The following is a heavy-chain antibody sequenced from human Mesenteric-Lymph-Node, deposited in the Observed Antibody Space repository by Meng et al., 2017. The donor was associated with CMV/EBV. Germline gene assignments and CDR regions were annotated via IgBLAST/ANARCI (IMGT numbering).Heavy chain of an antibody. D-gene: IGHD3-10*01. J-gene: IGHJ4*02. CDR1: GFTFSDYY. V-gene: IGHV3-30*02. Sequence: GESLKISCAASGFTFSDYYMSWIRQAPGKGLEWVAFIRYDGSNKYYADSVKGRFTISRDNSKNTLYLQMNSLRAEDTAVYYCAKGDYYGSGWDYWGQGTLVTVSS. CDR3: AKGDYYGSGWDY. CDR2: IRYDGSNK.